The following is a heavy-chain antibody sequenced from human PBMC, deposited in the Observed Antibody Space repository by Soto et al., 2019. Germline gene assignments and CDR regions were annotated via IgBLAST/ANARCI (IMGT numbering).Heavy chain of an antibody. Sequence: GGSLRLSCAASGFNFTKAWMTWVRQAPGKGLEWVGRIRSKTDGGTTDFAAPVKGRFSISRDDSKKTMFLQMNSLKTEDTAVYYCTTLPLDYWGQGILVTVS. V-gene: IGHV3-15*01. CDR1: GFNFTKAW. J-gene: IGHJ4*02. CDR3: TTLPLDY. CDR2: IRSKTDGGTT.